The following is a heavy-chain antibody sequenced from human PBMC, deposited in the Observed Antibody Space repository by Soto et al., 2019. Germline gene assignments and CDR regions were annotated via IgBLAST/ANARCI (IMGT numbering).Heavy chain of an antibody. D-gene: IGHD6-13*01. Sequence: QVQLVESGGGVVQPGRSLRLSCAASGFTFSSYGMHWVRQAPGKGLEWVAVIWYDGSNKYYADSVKGRFTISRDNSKNTLYLQMNSLRAEDRAVYYCARDLRYSSSWYLGAEYFQHWGKGTLVTVSS. CDR3: ARDLRYSSSWYLGAEYFQH. J-gene: IGHJ1*01. CDR1: GFTFSSYG. CDR2: IWYDGSNK. V-gene: IGHV3-33*01.